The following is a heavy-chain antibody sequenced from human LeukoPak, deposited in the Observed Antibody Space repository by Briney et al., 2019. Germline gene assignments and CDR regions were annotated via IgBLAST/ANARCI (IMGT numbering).Heavy chain of an antibody. CDR2: IIPIFGTA. V-gene: IGHV1-69*05. CDR3: ARGVVVAASLPWFDP. Sequence: SVKVSCKASGGTFSSYAISWVRQAPGQGLEWMERIIPIFGTANYAQKFQGRVTITTDESTSTAYMELSSLRSEDTAVYYCARGVVVAASLPWFDPWGQGTLVTVSS. CDR1: GGTFSSYA. D-gene: IGHD2-15*01. J-gene: IGHJ5*02.